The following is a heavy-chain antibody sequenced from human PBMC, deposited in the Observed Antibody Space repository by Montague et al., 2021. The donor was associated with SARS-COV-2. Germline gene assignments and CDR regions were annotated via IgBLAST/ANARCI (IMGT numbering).Heavy chain of an antibody. J-gene: IGHJ3*02. V-gene: IGHV4-39*01. CDR1: NGSTSSSRYS. D-gene: IGHD3-22*01. Sequence: SETLSLTCTFTNGSTSSSRYSSAWIPQPPTTGLDCLGNIFYSGRTYYNTSLKSRVTISVDTSRHQFSLRLSSVTAADTAVYYCARLPYFYDSTHAFDIWGPATMVTVSS. CDR2: IFYSGRT. CDR3: ARLPYFYDSTHAFDI.